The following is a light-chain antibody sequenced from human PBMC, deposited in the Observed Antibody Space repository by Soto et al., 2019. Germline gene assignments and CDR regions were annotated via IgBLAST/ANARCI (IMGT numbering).Light chain of an antibody. CDR1: XXDVGGYKH. Sequence: QSALTQPASVSASPGQSVTISCXGTXXDVGGYKHVSWYQQHPGKAPRLIIYEASNRPSGISNRFSGSKSGNTASLTISGLQADDEADYYCSSYTSSSTLLIFGGGTKLTVL. V-gene: IGLV2-14*01. J-gene: IGLJ2*01. CDR2: EAS. CDR3: SSYTSSSTLLI.